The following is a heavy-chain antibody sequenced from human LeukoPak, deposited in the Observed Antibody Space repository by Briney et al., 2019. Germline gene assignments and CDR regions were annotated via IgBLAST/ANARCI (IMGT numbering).Heavy chain of an antibody. CDR3: ARSTPPGDAFDI. Sequence: GRSLRLSCAASGFTFSSYGMHWVRQAPGKGLEWVAVIWYDGSNKYYADSVKGRFTISRDNSKDTLYLQMNSLRAEDTAVYYCARSTPPGDAFDIWGQGTMVTVSS. V-gene: IGHV3-33*01. J-gene: IGHJ3*02. CDR1: GFTFSSYG. D-gene: IGHD1-14*01. CDR2: IWYDGSNK.